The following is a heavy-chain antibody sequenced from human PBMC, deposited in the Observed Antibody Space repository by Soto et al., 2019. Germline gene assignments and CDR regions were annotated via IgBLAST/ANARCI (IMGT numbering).Heavy chain of an antibody. CDR1: GFTFSSYS. D-gene: IGHD2-15*01. Sequence: EVQLVESGGGLVKPGGSLRLSCAASGFTFSSYSMNWVRQAPGKGLEWVSSISSTGTYIYYADSVKGRFTISRDNAKNSLHLQMNSLRAEDTAVYYCASGRVAATAAPFDYWGQGTLVTVSS. V-gene: IGHV3-21*01. CDR2: ISSTGTYI. CDR3: ASGRVAATAAPFDY. J-gene: IGHJ4*02.